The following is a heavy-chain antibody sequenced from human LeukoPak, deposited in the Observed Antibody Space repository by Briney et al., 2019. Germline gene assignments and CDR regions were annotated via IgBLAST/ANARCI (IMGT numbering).Heavy chain of an antibody. CDR3: AKDPIPDSSGWHFDWFDP. J-gene: IGHJ5*02. V-gene: IGHV3-30*18. D-gene: IGHD6-19*01. CDR2: ISYDGSNK. Sequence: PGRSLRLSCAASGFTFSSYGMHWVRQAPGKGLEWVAVISYDGSNKYYADSVKGRFTISRDNSKNTLYLQMNSLRAEDTAVYYCAKDPIPDSSGWHFDWFDPWGQGTLVTVSS. CDR1: GFTFSSYG.